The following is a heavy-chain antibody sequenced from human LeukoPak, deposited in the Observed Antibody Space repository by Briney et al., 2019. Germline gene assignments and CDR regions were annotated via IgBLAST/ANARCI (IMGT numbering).Heavy chain of an antibody. D-gene: IGHD3-10*01. CDR3: ATVRITMVRGVFDI. CDR2: FDPEDGET. CDR1: GYTLTELS. J-gene: IGHJ3*02. Sequence: ASVKVSCKVSGYTLTELSMHWVRQAPGKGLEWMGGFDPEDGETIYAQKFQGRVTMTKDTSTDTAYMELSSLRSEDTAVYYCATVRITMVRGVFDIWGQGTMVTVSS. V-gene: IGHV1-24*01.